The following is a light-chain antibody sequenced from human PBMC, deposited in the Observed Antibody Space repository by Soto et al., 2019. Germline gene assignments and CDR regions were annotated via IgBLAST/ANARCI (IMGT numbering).Light chain of an antibody. V-gene: IGLV2-14*01. CDR1: SSDVGGYNY. J-gene: IGLJ1*01. CDR2: DVS. CDR3: SSYTSSSTGV. Sequence: QSALTQPASVSGSPLQSITISCTGTSSDVGGYNYVSWYQQHPGKAPKLMIYDVSNRPSGVSNRFSGSKSGNTASLTISGLQAEDEADYYCSSYTSSSTGVFGTGTKVTVL.